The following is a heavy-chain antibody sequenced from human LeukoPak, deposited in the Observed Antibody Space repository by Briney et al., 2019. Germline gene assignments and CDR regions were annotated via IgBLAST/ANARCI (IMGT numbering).Heavy chain of an antibody. CDR3: AREYYYDSSGSDTDAFDI. CDR2: IIPIFGTA. V-gene: IGHV1-69*13. CDR1: GGTFSSYA. J-gene: IGHJ3*02. D-gene: IGHD3-22*01. Sequence: SVKDACMASGGTFSSYAISWVRQAPGQGLEWMGGIIPIFGTANYAQKFQGRVTITADESTSTAYMELSSLRSEDTAVYYCAREYYYDSSGSDTDAFDIWGQARKLSVSS.